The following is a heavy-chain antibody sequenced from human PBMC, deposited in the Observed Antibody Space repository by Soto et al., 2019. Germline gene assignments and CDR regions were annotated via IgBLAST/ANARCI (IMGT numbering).Heavy chain of an antibody. CDR1: GFTFISYS. D-gene: IGHD4-17*01. V-gene: IGHV3-21*01. CDR3: ARLEVTTVNPYYYYGMDV. Sequence: GGSLRLSCAASGFTFISYSMNWVRQAPGKGLEWVSSISSSSSYIYYADSVKGRFTISRDNAKNSLYLQMNSLRAEDTAVYYCARLEVTTVNPYYYYGMDVWGQGTTVTVSS. CDR2: ISSSSSYI. J-gene: IGHJ6*02.